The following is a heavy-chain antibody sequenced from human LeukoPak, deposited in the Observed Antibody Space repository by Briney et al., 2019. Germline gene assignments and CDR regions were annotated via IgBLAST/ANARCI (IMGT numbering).Heavy chain of an antibody. D-gene: IGHD3-10*01. Sequence: PGGSLRLSCAASGFTFSDYYMSWIRQAPGKGLEWVSYISSSGSTIYYADSVKARFTISRDNAKNSLYLQMNSLRAEDTAVYYCARVDYYGSGSYTNFDYWGQGTLVTVSS. J-gene: IGHJ4*02. CDR2: ISSSGSTI. V-gene: IGHV3-11*01. CDR1: GFTFSDYY. CDR3: ARVDYYGSGSYTNFDY.